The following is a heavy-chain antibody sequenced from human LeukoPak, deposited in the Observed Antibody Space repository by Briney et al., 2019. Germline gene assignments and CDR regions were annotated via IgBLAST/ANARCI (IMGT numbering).Heavy chain of an antibody. Sequence: PSETLSLTCAVSGGSINSGDYSWSWIRQPPGKGLEWIGYIYHSGSTYYNPSLKSRVTISVDRSKNQFSLKLSSVTAADTAVYYCARGVTNDYWGQGTLVTVSS. CDR1: GGSINSGDYS. V-gene: IGHV4-30-2*01. J-gene: IGHJ4*02. D-gene: IGHD5-18*01. CDR3: ARGVTNDY. CDR2: IYHSGST.